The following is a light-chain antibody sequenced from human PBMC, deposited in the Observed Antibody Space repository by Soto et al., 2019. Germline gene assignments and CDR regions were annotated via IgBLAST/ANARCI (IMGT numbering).Light chain of an antibody. V-gene: IGKV1-39*01. J-gene: IGKJ2*01. CDR2: DAS. Sequence: DIQMTQSPSTLSASVGDRVTITCRASQRINSCLTWYQQKPGKAPKLLIADASSLHSGVPSRFSGSGSGTDFTLTISSLHPDDFATYYCQQSNSTPYTFGQGTKLEIK. CDR1: QRINSC. CDR3: QQSNSTPYT.